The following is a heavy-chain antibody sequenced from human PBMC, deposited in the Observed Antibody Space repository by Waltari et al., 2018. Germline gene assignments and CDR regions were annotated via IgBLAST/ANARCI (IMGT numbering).Heavy chain of an antibody. CDR3: ARRVPVANAFDM. J-gene: IGHJ3*02. D-gene: IGHD2-2*01. V-gene: IGHV4-31*03. Sequence: QVQLQESGPGLVKPSQTLSLTCTVSGGSISSGGYYWSWIRQHPGKGLEWFGYIYYSGSTWYNPSLKSRVTMSIDTSKNQFALKLSSVTAADTAVYYCARRVPVANAFDMWGQGTMVTVSS. CDR2: IYYSGST. CDR1: GGSISSGGYY.